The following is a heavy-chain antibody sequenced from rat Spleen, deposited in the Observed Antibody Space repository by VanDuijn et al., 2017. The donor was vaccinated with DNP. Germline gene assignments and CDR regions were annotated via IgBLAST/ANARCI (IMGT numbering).Heavy chain of an antibody. CDR3: ARSEAAISTFAY. V-gene: IGHV3-3*01. J-gene: IGHJ3*01. CDR2: IDSAGIT. Sequence: EVQLQESGPGLVKPSQSLSLTCSVTGYSITSGYRWSWIRKFPGNRLEWMGFIDSAGITNYNPSLKSRISITRDTSKNQFFLQVNSVTTEDTATYYCARSEAAISTFAYWGQGTLVTVSS. D-gene: IGHD1-2*01. CDR1: GYSITSGYR.